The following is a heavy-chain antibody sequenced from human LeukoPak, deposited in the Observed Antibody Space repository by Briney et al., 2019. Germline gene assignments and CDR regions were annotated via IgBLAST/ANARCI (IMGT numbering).Heavy chain of an antibody. Sequence: GASVKVSCKASGYTFTGYLMHWVRQAPGQGLEWMGWISAYNGNTNYAQKLQGRVTMTTDTSTSTAYMELRSLRSDDTAVYYCARNNWQAYFDYWGQGTLVTVSS. D-gene: IGHD1-1*01. CDR1: GYTFTGYL. V-gene: IGHV1-18*01. CDR2: ISAYNGNT. CDR3: ARNNWQAYFDY. J-gene: IGHJ4*02.